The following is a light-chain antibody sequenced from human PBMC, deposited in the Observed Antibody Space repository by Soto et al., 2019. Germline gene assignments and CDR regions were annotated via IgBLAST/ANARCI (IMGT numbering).Light chain of an antibody. CDR3: QQTFGKPLVT. CDR2: SAS. CDR1: ETISDY. Sequence: DIQMAQSASSLSDSVGDRVTITCRSSETISDYLNWYQHKPGEAPKVLISSASTLRGGVPSRFSGTGSGTDFTLTISSLQPEDVATYYCQQTFGKPLVTFGQGTRLEIK. J-gene: IGKJ5*01. V-gene: IGKV1-39*01.